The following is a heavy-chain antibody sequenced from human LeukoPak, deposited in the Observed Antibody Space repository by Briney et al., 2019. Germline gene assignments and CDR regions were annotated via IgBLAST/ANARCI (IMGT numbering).Heavy chain of an antibody. CDR3: ARLITGTTTAIDI. CDR1: GGSISGYY. V-gene: IGHV4-4*07. J-gene: IGHJ3*02. D-gene: IGHD1-7*01. Sequence: SETLSLTCSVSGGSISGYYWTWIRQPAGKGLEWIGRVCTSGSTHYNPSLKTRLTMSVDTSKNQFSLKLTSVTAADTAVYYCARLITGTTTAIDIWGQGTMVTVSS. CDR2: VCTSGST.